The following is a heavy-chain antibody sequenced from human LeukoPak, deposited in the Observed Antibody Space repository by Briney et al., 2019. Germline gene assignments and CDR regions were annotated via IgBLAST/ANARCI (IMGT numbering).Heavy chain of an antibody. V-gene: IGHV1-2*02. CDR2: INPNNGGT. CDR3: ARDRVPFYSSTFKVYFLQYGLDV. CDR1: GYTFTGHY. Sequence: ASVKVSCKASGYTFTGHYIHWVRQAPGQGLEWMGWINPNNGGTSYAQKFQGRVSVTRDTSITTAYMELSRLRSDDTALYYCARDRVPFYSSTFKVYFLQYGLDVWGPGTTVTVSS. J-gene: IGHJ6*02. D-gene: IGHD6-13*01.